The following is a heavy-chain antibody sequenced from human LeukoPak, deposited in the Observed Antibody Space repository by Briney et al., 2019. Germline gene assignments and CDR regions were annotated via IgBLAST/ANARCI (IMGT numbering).Heavy chain of an antibody. CDR2: INPNSGGT. J-gene: IGHJ4*02. CDR3: ARVGWNYYDSSGYQPLDY. D-gene: IGHD3-22*01. Sequence: ASVKVSCKASGYTFTGYYMHWVRQAPGQGLEWMGWINPNSGGTNYAQKFQGRVTMTRDTSISTAYMELSRLRSYDTAVYYCARVGWNYYDSSGYQPLDYWGQGTLVTVSS. V-gene: IGHV1-2*02. CDR1: GYTFTGYY.